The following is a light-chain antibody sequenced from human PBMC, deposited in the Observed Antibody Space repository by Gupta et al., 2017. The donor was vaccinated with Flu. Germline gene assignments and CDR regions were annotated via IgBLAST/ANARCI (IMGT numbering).Light chain of an antibody. CDR1: SGSVSTNFH. V-gene: IGLV8-61*01. Sequence: QTVVTQEPSFSVSPGGTVTLTCGLTSGSVSTNFHPSWYQQTPGQAPRTLIYATNTRSSGVPDRFSGSILGNKAALTITGAQADDESDYYCLLNVGSGIWVFGGGTKVTVL. J-gene: IGLJ3*02. CDR3: LLNVGSGIWV. CDR2: ATN.